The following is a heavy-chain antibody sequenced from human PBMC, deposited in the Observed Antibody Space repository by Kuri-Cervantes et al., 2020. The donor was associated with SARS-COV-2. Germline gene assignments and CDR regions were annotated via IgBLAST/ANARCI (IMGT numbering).Heavy chain of an antibody. D-gene: IGHD3-10*01. V-gene: IGHV4-4*07. Sequence: SETLSLTCTVSGGSISSHYWSWIRQPAGKGLEWIGRIYSSGSTNYNPSLKSRVTMSVDTSKNQFSLKLSSVTAADTAVYYCARDPSDYGSGSNYYMDVWGKGTTVTVSS. CDR3: ARDPSDYGSGSNYYMDV. CDR2: IYSSGST. J-gene: IGHJ6*03. CDR1: GGSISSHY.